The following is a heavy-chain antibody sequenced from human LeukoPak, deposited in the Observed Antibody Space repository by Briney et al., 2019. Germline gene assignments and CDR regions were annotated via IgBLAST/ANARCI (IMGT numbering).Heavy chain of an antibody. CDR3: ARDRGDYGYNWFDP. CDR1: GGSIDNHF. J-gene: IGHJ5*02. D-gene: IGHD4-17*01. V-gene: IGHV4-59*11. CDR2: IHYSGNT. Sequence: SETLSLTCSVSGGSIDNHFWTWIRQVPGRGLEWIGHIHYSGNTDYNPSLKSRVTISVHTSQKHFSLELTSVTAADTAIYYCARDRGDYGYNWFDPWGQGTLVTVSS.